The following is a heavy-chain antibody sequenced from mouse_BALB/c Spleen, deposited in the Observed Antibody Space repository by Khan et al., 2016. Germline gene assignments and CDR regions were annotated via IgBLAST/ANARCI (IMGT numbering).Heavy chain of an antibody. CDR3: ARAGYYGYLAY. V-gene: IGHV4-1*02. J-gene: IGHJ3*01. CDR2: INPDSRTI. CDR1: GFDFRRYC. D-gene: IGHD1-1*01. Sequence: EVKLLESGGGLVQPGGSLKLSCAASGFDFRRYCMRWVRQAPGKGLEWIGEINPDSRTINYSPSLKDKFTISRDNAKSTLYLQMSKVRSEDTALYYCARAGYYGYLAYWGQGTLVSVSA.